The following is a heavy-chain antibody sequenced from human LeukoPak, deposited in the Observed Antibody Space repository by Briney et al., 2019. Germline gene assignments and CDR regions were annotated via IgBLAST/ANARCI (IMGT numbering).Heavy chain of an antibody. CDR3: AREYYSDSSGSDY. CDR1: GFTFSSYW. V-gene: IGHV3-7*05. CDR2: INQDGSEK. D-gene: IGHD3-22*01. J-gene: IGHJ4*02. Sequence: GGSLRLSCAASGFTFSSYWMSWVRQAPGKGLEWVANINQDGSEKYSVDSVKGRFTISRDNAKNSLYLQMNSLRAGDTAVYYCAREYYSDSSGSDYWGQGTLVTVSS.